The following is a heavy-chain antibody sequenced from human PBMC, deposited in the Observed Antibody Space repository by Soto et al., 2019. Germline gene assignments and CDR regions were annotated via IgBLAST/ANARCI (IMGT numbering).Heavy chain of an antibody. J-gene: IGHJ6*02. CDR2: TRNKARSYTT. V-gene: IGHV3-72*01. CDR3: ARGASISGTGRDYYYYGMDV. CDR1: GFTFSDHY. Sequence: GGSLRLSCVASGFTFSDHYMDWVRQAPGKGLEWVGRTRNKARSYTTEYAASVKGTFTISRDDSKNSLYLQMNSLKTEDTAVYYCARGASISGTGRDYYYYGMDVWGQGTTVTVSS. D-gene: IGHD1-7*01.